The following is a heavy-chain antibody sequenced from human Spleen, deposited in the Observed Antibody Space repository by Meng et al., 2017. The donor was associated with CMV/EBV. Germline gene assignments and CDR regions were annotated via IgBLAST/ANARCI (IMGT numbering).Heavy chain of an antibody. J-gene: IGHJ4*02. CDR1: GFTFSTYS. CDR2: ISSSSNTI. D-gene: IGHD3-9*01. CDR3: ARNILTAYYTFDY. Sequence: GGSLRLSCAASGFTFSTYSMNWVRQAPGKGLEWVSYISSSSNTIYYADSVKGRFTISRDNAKNSLYLQMNSLRAEDTAVYYCARNILTAYYTFDYWGQGTLVTSPQ. V-gene: IGHV3-48*04.